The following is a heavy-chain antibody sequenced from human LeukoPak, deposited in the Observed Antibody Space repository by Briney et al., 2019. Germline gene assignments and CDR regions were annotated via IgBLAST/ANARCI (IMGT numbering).Heavy chain of an antibody. CDR3: ARDAGPYYYDSSGLNWFDP. D-gene: IGHD3-22*01. V-gene: IGHV3-21*01. J-gene: IGHJ5*02. CDR1: GFTFSSYS. Sequence: PGGSLRLSCAASGFTFSSYSMNWVRQAPGKGLEWVSSISSSSYIYYADSVKGRFTISRDNAKNSLYLQMNSLRAEDTAVYYCARDAGPYYYDSSGLNWFDPWGQGTLVTVSS. CDR2: ISSSSYI.